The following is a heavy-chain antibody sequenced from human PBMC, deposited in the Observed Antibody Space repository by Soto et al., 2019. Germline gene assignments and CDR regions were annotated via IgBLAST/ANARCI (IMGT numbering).Heavy chain of an antibody. CDR1: GYTFTSYH. Sequence: GASVKVSCKASGYTFTSYHISWVRQAPGQGLEWMGWISAYNGNTNYAQKLQGRVTMTTDTSTSTAYMELRSLRSDDTAVYYCARGTYYYDSSGTPFDPWGQGTLVTVSS. CDR3: ARGTYYYDSSGTPFDP. V-gene: IGHV1-18*01. J-gene: IGHJ5*02. D-gene: IGHD3-22*01. CDR2: ISAYNGNT.